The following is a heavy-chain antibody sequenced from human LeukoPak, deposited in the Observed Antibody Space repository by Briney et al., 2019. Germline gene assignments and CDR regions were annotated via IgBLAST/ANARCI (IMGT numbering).Heavy chain of an antibody. CDR1: GGSFSGSY. D-gene: IGHD3-10*01. J-gene: IGHJ5*02. Sequence: SETLSLTCAVYGGSFSGSYWSWIRQPPGKGLEWIGRIYTSGSTNYNPSLKSRVTMSVDTSKNQFSLKLSSVTAADTAVYYCARENSPGIWASGDWFDPWGQGTLVTVSS. CDR3: ARENSPGIWASGDWFDP. V-gene: IGHV4-59*10. CDR2: IYTSGST.